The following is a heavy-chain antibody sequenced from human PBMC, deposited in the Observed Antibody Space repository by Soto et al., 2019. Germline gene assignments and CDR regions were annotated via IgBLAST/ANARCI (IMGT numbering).Heavy chain of an antibody. CDR2: ISYSGST. CDR3: ARGTSWQLPFDY. J-gene: IGHJ4*02. CDR1: SDSISSFY. V-gene: IGHV4-59*01. D-gene: IGHD6-13*01. Sequence: QVQLQESGPGLVKPSETLSLTCTVSSDSISSFYWSWIRQPPGKGLEWIGYISYSGSTDYNPSLKSRVTTSEDTSKNQFSLKVSSVTAADTAVYYCARGTSWQLPFDYWGQGTLVTVSS.